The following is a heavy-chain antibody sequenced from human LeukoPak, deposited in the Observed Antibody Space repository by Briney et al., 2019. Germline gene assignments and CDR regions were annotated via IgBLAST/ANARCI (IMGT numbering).Heavy chain of an antibody. D-gene: IGHD3-3*01. CDR3: ARPYYDIWSGYSLSGY. CDR1: GYTFTSYD. V-gene: IGHV1-2*02. Sequence: ASVKVSCKASGYTFTSYDINWVRQAPGQGLEWMGWINPNSGGTNYAQKFQGRVTMTRDTSISTAYMELSRLRSDDTAVYYCARPYYDIWSGYSLSGYWGQGTLVTVSS. CDR2: INPNSGGT. J-gene: IGHJ4*02.